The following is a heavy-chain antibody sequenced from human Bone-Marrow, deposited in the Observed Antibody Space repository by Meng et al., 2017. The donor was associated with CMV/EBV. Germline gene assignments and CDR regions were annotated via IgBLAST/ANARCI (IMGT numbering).Heavy chain of an antibody. Sequence: GGSLRLSCAASGFTVSSNYMSWVRQAPGKGLEWVSVIYSGGSTYYADSVKGRFTISRDNSKNTLYLQMNSLRAEDTAVYYCAKREPEVPAAMSMDVWGQGTTVTVSS. CDR2: IYSGGST. J-gene: IGHJ6*02. V-gene: IGHV3-53*01. D-gene: IGHD2-2*01. CDR1: GFTVSSNY. CDR3: AKREPEVPAAMSMDV.